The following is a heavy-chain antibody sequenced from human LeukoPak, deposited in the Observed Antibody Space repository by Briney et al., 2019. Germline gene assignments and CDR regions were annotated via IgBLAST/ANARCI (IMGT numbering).Heavy chain of an antibody. CDR2: IIPILGTP. V-gene: IGHV1-69*04. J-gene: IGHJ4*02. Sequence: SVKVSCKASGGTFNTHAISWVRQAPGQGLEWMGKIIPILGTPNYAQKFQGRITITADKSTSTGYMELSGLRFDDTAMYYCARDDEDPPMRYWGQGTPVTVSS. CDR1: GGTFNTHA. CDR3: ARDDEDPPMRY.